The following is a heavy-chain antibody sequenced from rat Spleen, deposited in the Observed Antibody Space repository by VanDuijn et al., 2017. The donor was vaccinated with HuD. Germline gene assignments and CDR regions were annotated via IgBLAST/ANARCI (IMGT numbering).Heavy chain of an antibody. CDR2: ITSGGGGT. CDR1: KFTFSNFP. CDR3: ARLSGEGFAY. Sequence: EVQLVESGGGLVQPGRSLKLSCAASKFTFSNFPMAWVRQAPKRGLEWVASITSGGGGTYYPDSVRGRFTISSDNAKSTLYLQMDSLRSEDTATYYCARLSGEGFAYWGQGTLVTVSS. V-gene: IGHV5-25*01. D-gene: IGHD1-11*01. J-gene: IGHJ3*01.